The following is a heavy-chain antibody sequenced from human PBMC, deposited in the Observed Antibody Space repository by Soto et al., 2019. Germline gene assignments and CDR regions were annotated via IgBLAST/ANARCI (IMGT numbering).Heavy chain of an antibody. D-gene: IGHD6-6*01. CDR3: VTGAACIAAHVI. J-gene: IGHJ4*02. V-gene: IGHV1-18*01. CDR2: VNAYNGNT. CDR1: GYTFTSFG. Sequence: QVQLVQSGSEVKKPGASVKVSCKASGYTFTSFGVNWVRQAPGQGLEWMGWVNAYNGNTNYAQKFQDRVTLTADTSTSTAYMEVKSLRSDDTAVYYCVTGAACIAAHVIWGQGTLVTVSS.